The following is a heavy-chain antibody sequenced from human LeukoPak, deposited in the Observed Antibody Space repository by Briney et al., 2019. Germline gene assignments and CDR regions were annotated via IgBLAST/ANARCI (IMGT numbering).Heavy chain of an antibody. CDR2: ISWNSGSI. CDR1: GFTFDDYA. CDR3: AVVSSSWLGY. J-gene: IGHJ4*02. Sequence: GGSLRLSCAASGFTFDDYAMHWIRQAPGKGLEWVSGISWNSGSIGYADSVKGRFTISRDNAKNSLYLQMNSLRAEDMALYYCAVVSSSWLGYWGQGTLVTVSS. D-gene: IGHD6-13*01. V-gene: IGHV3-9*03.